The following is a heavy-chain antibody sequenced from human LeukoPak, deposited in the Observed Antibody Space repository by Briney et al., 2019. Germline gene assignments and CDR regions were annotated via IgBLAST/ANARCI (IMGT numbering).Heavy chain of an antibody. CDR3: ARHYYDRSDSYSFDY. CDR2: IFSSGST. V-gene: IGHV4-59*08. D-gene: IGHD3-22*01. Sequence: SETLSLTCTVSGGSISSDYWSWIRQPPGKGLEWIGYIFSSGSTNYNPSLKSRVTISEDTSVNQFSLKLSSVTAADTAVYYCARHYYDRSDSYSFDYWGQGTLVTVSS. CDR1: GGSISSDY. J-gene: IGHJ4*02.